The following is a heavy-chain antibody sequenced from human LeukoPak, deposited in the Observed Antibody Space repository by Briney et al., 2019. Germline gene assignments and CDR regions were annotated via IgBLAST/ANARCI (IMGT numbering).Heavy chain of an antibody. CDR2: INSDGSST. Sequence: PGGSLRLSCAASGFTFSSYSMNWVRQAPGKGLEWVSRINSDGSSTSYADSVKGRFTISRDNAKNTLYLQMNSLRAEDTAVYYCARVRGVGQQLVNWFDPWGQGTLVTVSS. CDR1: GFTFSSYS. V-gene: IGHV3-74*01. D-gene: IGHD6-13*01. CDR3: ARVRGVGQQLVNWFDP. J-gene: IGHJ5*02.